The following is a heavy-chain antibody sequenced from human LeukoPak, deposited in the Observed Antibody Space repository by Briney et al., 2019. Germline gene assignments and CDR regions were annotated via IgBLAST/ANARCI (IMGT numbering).Heavy chain of an antibody. D-gene: IGHD3-10*01. CDR2: IYTSGST. CDR1: GGSLSSGSYY. V-gene: IGHV4-61*02. J-gene: IGHJ5*02. CDR3: ARDRGEKLGLPTGWFDP. Sequence: SETLSLTCTVSGGSLSSGSYYWSWIRQPAGKGLEWIGRIYTSGSTNYNPSLKSRVTISVDTSKNQFSLKLSSVTAADTAVYYCARDRGEKLGLPTGWFDPWGQGTLVTVSS.